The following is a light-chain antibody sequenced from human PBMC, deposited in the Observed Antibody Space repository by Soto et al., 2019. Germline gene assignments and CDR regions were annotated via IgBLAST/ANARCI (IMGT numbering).Light chain of an antibody. V-gene: IGLV1-40*01. CDR2: ENS. CDR3: RSYASSRSLGM. CDR1: NSNIGAGSD. J-gene: IGLJ3*02. Sequence: QSVVTQPPSVSGAPGQRVTISCAGSNSNIGAGSDVHWYQHLPGTAPKLLIYENSNRPSGVSDRFSGSKSGTSGSLDITGLQAEDEADYYCRSYASSRSLGMFGGGTKVTVL.